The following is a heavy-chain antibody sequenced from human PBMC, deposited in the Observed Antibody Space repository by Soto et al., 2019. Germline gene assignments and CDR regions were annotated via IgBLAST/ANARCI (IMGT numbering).Heavy chain of an antibody. D-gene: IGHD6-6*01. CDR1: GFTFSSYA. CDR2: ISGSGGST. Sequence: GGSMRLSCAASGFTFSSYAMSGVRQAPGKGLEWVSAISGSGGSTYYADSVKGRFTISRDDSKNTLYLQMNSLRAEDTAVYYCAKRAIAARLYYFSGMDVWGQGPTVTVSS. V-gene: IGHV3-23*01. J-gene: IGHJ6*02. CDR3: AKRAIAARLYYFSGMDV.